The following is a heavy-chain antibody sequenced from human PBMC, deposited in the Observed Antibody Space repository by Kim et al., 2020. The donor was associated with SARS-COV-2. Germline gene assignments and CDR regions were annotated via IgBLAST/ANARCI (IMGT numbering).Heavy chain of an antibody. J-gene: IGHJ4*02. V-gene: IGHV4-34*01. D-gene: IGHD3-22*01. CDR2: INHGGST. Sequence: SETLSLTCAVYGGSFRGYYWSWIRQSPGKGLEWIGEINHGGSTNYNPSLKSRVTISVDTSKNQFSLKLSSVTAADAAVYYCAIFPSDSSGYYYAYFDYWGQGTLVTVSS. CDR3: AIFPSDSSGYYYAYFDY. CDR1: GGSFRGYY.